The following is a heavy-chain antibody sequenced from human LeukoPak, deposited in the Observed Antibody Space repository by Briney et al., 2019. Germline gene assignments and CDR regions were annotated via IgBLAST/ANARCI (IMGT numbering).Heavy chain of an antibody. CDR3: ARAPRRHYDILTGYRSWFDP. CDR2: INHSGST. Sequence: SETLSPTCAVYGGSFSGYYWSWIRQPPGKGLEWIGEINHSGSTNYNPSLKSRVTISVDTSKNQFSLKLSSVTAADTAVYYCARAPRRHYDILTGYRSWFDPWGQGTLVTVSS. J-gene: IGHJ5*02. V-gene: IGHV4-34*01. D-gene: IGHD3-9*01. CDR1: GGSFSGYY.